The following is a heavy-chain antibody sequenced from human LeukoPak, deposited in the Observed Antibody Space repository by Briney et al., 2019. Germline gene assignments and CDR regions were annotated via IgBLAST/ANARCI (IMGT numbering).Heavy chain of an antibody. Sequence: SGGSLRLSCAASGFTFTTYDMHWVRQAPGKGLKWVAVISYDGSDKYYADSVKGRFTISRDNSKNTLYLQMNSLRAEDTAMYYCATAPNKYGSRLDYWGQGTLVTVSS. D-gene: IGHD3-10*01. V-gene: IGHV3-30*03. CDR2: ISYDGSDK. CDR1: GFTFTTYD. CDR3: ATAPNKYGSRLDY. J-gene: IGHJ4*02.